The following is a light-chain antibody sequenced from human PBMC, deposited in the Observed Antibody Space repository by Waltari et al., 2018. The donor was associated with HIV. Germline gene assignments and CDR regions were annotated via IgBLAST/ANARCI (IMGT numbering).Light chain of an antibody. CDR2: DNN. V-gene: IGLV1-51*01. CDR3: GAWDGGLSAGV. CDR1: SSNIGNNY. J-gene: IGLJ3*02. Sequence: QSVLTQPPSVSAAPGHSVTLSCSGTSSNIGNNYVSWYQQVPGKTPKVVIYDNNKRPSGIPDRFSGSKSGTSATLAITGLQTGDEADYYCGAWDGGLSAGVFGGGTKLTVL.